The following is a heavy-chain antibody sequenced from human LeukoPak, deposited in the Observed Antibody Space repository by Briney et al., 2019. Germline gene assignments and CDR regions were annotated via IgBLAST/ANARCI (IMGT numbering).Heavy chain of an antibody. V-gene: IGHV1-46*01. J-gene: IGHJ4*02. CDR3: ARTSYSSGWARCFVY. Sequence: ASVKVSCKASGYTFTSYYMHWVRQARGQGLEWMGIINPSGGSTSYAQKFQGRVTMTRDMSTSTVYMERSSLRSEDTAVYYCARTSYSSGWARCFVYSGQGKLLTVSS. D-gene: IGHD6-19*01. CDR1: GYTFTSYY. CDR2: INPSGGST.